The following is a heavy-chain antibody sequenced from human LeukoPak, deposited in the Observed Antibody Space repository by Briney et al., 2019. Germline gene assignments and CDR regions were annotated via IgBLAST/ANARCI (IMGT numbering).Heavy chain of an antibody. CDR3: ARWEVVVAASTT. Sequence: GGFLRLSCAASGFTVSSNYMSWVRQAPGKGLEWVSVIYSGGRTYYAGSVKGRFTISRDNSKNTLYLQMNSLRAEDTAVYYCARWEVVVAASTTWGQGTLVTVSS. V-gene: IGHV3-66*01. J-gene: IGHJ5*02. CDR2: IYSGGRT. CDR1: GFTVSSNY. D-gene: IGHD2-15*01.